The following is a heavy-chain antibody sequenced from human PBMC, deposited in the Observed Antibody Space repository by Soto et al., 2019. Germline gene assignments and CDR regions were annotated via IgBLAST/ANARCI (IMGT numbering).Heavy chain of an antibody. CDR2: IYHSGST. CDR3: ARDSAQLAWFDP. J-gene: IGHJ5*02. CDR1: GYSISSGYY. D-gene: IGHD1-1*01. Sequence: PSETLSLTCAVSGYSISSGYYWGWIRQPPGKGLEWIGSIYHSGSTYYNPSLKSRVTISVDTSKNQFSLKLSSATAADTAVYYCARDSAQLAWFDPWGQGTLVTVSS. V-gene: IGHV4-38-2*02.